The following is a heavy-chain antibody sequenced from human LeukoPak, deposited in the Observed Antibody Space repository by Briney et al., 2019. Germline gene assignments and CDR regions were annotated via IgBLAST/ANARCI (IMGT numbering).Heavy chain of an antibody. D-gene: IGHD3-22*01. CDR1: GGSISSYY. V-gene: IGHV4-4*07. J-gene: IGHJ4*01. Sequence: PSETLSLTCTVSGGSISSYYWSWIRQPAGKGLEWIGRIYTSGSTNYNPSLTSRVTMSVDTSENQFSLKLSSVTAADTAVYYCARDRWRYYDSSGYYSYFDYWGHGTLVTVSS. CDR3: ARDRWRYYDSSGYYSYFDY. CDR2: IYTSGST.